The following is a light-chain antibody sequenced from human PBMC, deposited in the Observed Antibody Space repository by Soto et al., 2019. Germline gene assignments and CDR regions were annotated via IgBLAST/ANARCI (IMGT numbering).Light chain of an antibody. V-gene: IGLV1-47*01. CDR2: RDN. Sequence: QSVLTQPPSASGTPGKRVTISCSVSSSNIGSNYVCWYQQLPGTAPKLLIYRDNQRPSGVPDRFSGSKSGTSASLAISGLRSEDEADYYCAAWDDSLSGRYVFGTGTKLTVL. J-gene: IGLJ1*01. CDR1: SSNIGSNY. CDR3: AAWDDSLSGRYV.